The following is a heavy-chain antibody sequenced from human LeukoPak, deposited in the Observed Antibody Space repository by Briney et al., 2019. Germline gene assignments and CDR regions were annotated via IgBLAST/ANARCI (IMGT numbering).Heavy chain of an antibody. V-gene: IGHV3-74*01. J-gene: IGHJ4*02. CDR2: INSDGSSI. D-gene: IGHD3-22*01. Sequence: GGSLRLSCAASGFTFSSYWMHWVRQAPGKGLVWVSRINSDGSSISYADSVKGRFTISRDNAKNTLYLQMNSLRAEDTAVYYCARDPSYYDSSGYFDYWGQGTLVTVSS. CDR1: GFTFSSYW. CDR3: ARDPSYYDSSGYFDY.